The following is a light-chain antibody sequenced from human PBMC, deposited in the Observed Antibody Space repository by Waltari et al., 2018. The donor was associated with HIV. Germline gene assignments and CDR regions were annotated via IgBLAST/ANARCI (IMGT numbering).Light chain of an antibody. V-gene: IGLV2-14*01. Sequence: QSALTQPASASGSPGQSITISCTGTSSDVGAFKFVSWYQQHPGKAPKLIIYEVSNRPSGVSNRFSASKSGNTASLTISGLQAEDEADYYCTSYTTSITYVFGTGTKVTVL. CDR1: SSDVGAFKF. CDR3: TSYTTSITYV. CDR2: EVS. J-gene: IGLJ1*01.